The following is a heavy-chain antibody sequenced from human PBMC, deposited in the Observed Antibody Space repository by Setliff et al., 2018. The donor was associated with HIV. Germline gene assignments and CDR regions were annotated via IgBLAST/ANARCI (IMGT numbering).Heavy chain of an antibody. V-gene: IGHV4-61*09. CDR3: ARGHCSGTNCYGVDYYGMDV. J-gene: IGHJ6*02. D-gene: IGHD2-2*01. Sequence: SETLSLTCTVSGGSISSGSYYWSWIRQPAGKGLGWIGHIYTSGSTNYNPSLKSRVTISVDTSKNQFSLKLSSVTAADTAVYYCARGHCSGTNCYGVDYYGMDVWGQGTTVTVSS. CDR2: IYTSGST. CDR1: GGSISSGSYY.